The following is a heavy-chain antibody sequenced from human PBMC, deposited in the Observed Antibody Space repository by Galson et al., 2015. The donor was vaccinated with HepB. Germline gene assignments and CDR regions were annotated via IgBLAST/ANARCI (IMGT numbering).Heavy chain of an antibody. J-gene: IGHJ4*02. CDR3: ARGRGSSLTGTNYFDY. V-gene: IGHV4-34*01. D-gene: IGHD1-20*01. Sequence: SETLSLTCAVYGGSFSVYYWSWIRQPPGMGLEWIGEINHSGSTNYNPSLKSRVTISVDTSKNQFSLKLSSVTAADTAVYYCARGRGSSLTGTNYFDYWGQGTLVTVSS. CDR1: GGSFSVYY. CDR2: INHSGST.